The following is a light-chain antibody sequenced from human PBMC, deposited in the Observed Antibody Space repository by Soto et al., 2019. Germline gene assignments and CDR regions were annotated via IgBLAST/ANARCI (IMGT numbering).Light chain of an antibody. CDR1: SSDVGDYNY. V-gene: IGLV2-14*01. CDR3: SSYTSSSRYV. CDR2: DVS. Sequence: QSVLTQPASVYGSPGQSITISCTGTSSDVGDYNYVSWYQQHPGKAPKFMIYDVSIRPSGVSNRFSGSKSGNTASLTISGLQAEDEADYYCSSYTSSSRYVFGTGTKVTVL. J-gene: IGLJ1*01.